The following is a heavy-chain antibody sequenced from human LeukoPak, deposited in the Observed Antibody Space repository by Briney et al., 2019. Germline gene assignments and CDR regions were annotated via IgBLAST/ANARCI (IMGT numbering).Heavy chain of an antibody. D-gene: IGHD3-9*01. CDR2: IRSKANSYAT. J-gene: IGHJ3*02. CDR1: GFTFSGSA. CDR3: TRVYYDILTGSIRDAFDI. V-gene: IGHV3-73*01. Sequence: QSGGSLRLSCAASGFTFSGSAMHWVRQASGKGLEWVGRIRSKANSYATAYAASVKGRFTISRDDSKNTAYLQMNSLKTEDTAVYYCTRVYYDILTGSIRDAFDIWGQGTMVTVSS.